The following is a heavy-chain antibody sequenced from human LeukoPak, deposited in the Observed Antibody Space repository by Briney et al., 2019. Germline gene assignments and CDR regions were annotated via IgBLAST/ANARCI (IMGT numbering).Heavy chain of an antibody. D-gene: IGHD6-13*01. V-gene: IGHV3-23*01. CDR3: AKERVYSISWDPEEEYFDY. CDR1: GFTFSSYA. J-gene: IGHJ4*02. CDR2: ISGSGGST. Sequence: GGSLRLSCAASGFTFSSYAMSWVRQAPGKGLEWVSAISGSGGSTYYADSVKGRFTISRDNSKNTLYLQMNSLRAEDTAVYYCAKERVYSISWDPEEEYFDYWGQGTLVTVSS.